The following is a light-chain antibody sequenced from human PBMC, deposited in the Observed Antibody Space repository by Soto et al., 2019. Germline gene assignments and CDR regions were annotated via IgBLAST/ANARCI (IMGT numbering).Light chain of an antibody. Sequence: EIVLTQSPGTLSLSPGERATLSCRASENIYTNLAWYQQKPGQAPRLLIYGASTRATGIPARFSGSGSGTEFTLTISSLQSEDFAVYYCQQYNNWPITFGQGTRLENK. J-gene: IGKJ5*01. CDR1: ENIYTN. V-gene: IGKV3-15*01. CDR2: GAS. CDR3: QQYNNWPIT.